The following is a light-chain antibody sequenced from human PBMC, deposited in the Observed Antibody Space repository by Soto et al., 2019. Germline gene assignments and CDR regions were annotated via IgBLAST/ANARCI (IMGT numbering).Light chain of an antibody. V-gene: IGKV3-15*01. CDR2: GAS. CDR1: QSVSSN. J-gene: IGKJ4*01. CDR3: QEYNNWRPIT. Sequence: PPYPGTPSLSPGRSAPLSCMASQSVSSNFARYQQKPRQAPRILIYGASTRATGITVTFSGSGSGKEFTLTITSLQSEDYAVSYCQEYNNWRPITSAGGTKVDI.